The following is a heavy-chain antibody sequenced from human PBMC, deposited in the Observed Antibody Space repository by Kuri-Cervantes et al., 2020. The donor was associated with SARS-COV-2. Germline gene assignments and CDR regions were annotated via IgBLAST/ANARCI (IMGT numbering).Heavy chain of an antibody. D-gene: IGHD3-22*01. V-gene: IGHV1-2*04. J-gene: IGHJ3*02. CDR3: ARSTPLRRLVVISQGGAFDI. CDR1: GYTFTGYY. CDR2: INPNSGGT. Sequence: ASVKVSCKASGYTFTGYYMHWVRQAPGQGLEWMGWINPNSGGTNYAQKFRGWVTMTRDTSISTVYMELSRLRSDDTAVYYCARSTPLRRLVVISQGGAFDIWGQGTMVTVSS.